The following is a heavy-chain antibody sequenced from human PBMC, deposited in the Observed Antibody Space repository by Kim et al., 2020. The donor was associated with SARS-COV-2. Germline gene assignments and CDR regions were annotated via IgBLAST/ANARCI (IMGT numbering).Heavy chain of an antibody. D-gene: IGHD3-10*01. CDR1: GYTFSSSD. J-gene: IGHJ6*02. Sequence: ASVKVSCKASGYTFSSSDITWVRQAPGQGLEWMGWISVYNGNTNYAQNLQDRVTMTTDTSTNTAYMELWSLRSDDTAVYYCARRYYFGSGTYLDPSRHYYGLDVWGQGTTVTVS. CDR2: ISVYNGNT. V-gene: IGHV1-18*01. CDR3: ARRYYFGSGTYLDPSRHYYGLDV.